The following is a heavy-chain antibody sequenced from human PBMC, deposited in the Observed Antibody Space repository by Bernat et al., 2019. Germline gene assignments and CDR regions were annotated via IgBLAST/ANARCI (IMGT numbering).Heavy chain of an antibody. Sequence: EVQLVESGGGLVKPGGSLRLSCAASGFTFSSYSMNWVRQAPGKGLEWVSSISNSSSYIYYADSVKGRFTISRDNAKNSLYLQMNSLRAEDTAVYYCARDTYYYDSRNCGMDVWGQGTTVTVSS. J-gene: IGHJ6*02. CDR2: ISNSSSYI. V-gene: IGHV3-21*01. D-gene: IGHD3-22*01. CDR1: GFTFSSYS. CDR3: ARDTYYYDSRNCGMDV.